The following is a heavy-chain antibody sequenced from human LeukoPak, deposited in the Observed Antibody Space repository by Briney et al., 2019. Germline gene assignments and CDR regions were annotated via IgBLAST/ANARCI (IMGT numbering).Heavy chain of an antibody. CDR3: ARREISGHLYY. CDR2: IYYSGST. Sequence: SETLSLTCTVSGGSISSGGYYWSWIRQHPGKGLEWIGYIYYSGSTYYNPSLKSRVTISVDTSKNQFSLKLSSVTAADTAVYYCARREISGHLYYWGQGTLVTVS. D-gene: IGHD3-22*01. J-gene: IGHJ4*02. CDR1: GGSISSGGYY. V-gene: IGHV4-31*03.